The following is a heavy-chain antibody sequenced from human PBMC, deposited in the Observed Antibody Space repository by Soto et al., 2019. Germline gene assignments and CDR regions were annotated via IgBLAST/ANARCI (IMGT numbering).Heavy chain of an antibody. CDR3: ARCGEVPAAISAGMDV. D-gene: IGHD2-2*02. V-gene: IGHV3-11*01. J-gene: IGHJ6*02. Sequence: GGSLRLSCAASGFTFSDYYMSGIRQAPGKGLEWVSYISSSGSTIYYADSVKGRFTISRDNAKNSLYLQMNSLRAEDTAVYYCARCGEVPAAISAGMDVWGQGTTVTVSS. CDR2: ISSSGSTI. CDR1: GFTFSDYY.